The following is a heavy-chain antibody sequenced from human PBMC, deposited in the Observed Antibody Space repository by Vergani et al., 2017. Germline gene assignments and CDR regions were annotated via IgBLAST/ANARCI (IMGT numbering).Heavy chain of an antibody. CDR3: ARPIEVSDVWSGYHRCYYYYMDG. J-gene: IGHJ6*03. CDR1: GFTFSDYY. Sequence: QVQLVESGGGLVKPGGSLRLSCAASGFTFSDYYMSWIRQAPGQGLEWVSYISSSGSTIYYANSVKGRFTISRENAKNSLYLQMNSLRAKDTAVYYCARPIEVSDVWSGYHRCYYYYMDGGRKGTTVTVSS. D-gene: IGHD3-3*01. V-gene: IGHV3-11*01. CDR2: ISSSGSTI.